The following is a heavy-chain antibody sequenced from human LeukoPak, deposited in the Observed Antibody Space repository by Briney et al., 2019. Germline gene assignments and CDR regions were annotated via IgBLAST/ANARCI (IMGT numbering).Heavy chain of an antibody. Sequence: GGSLRLSCAASGFTFSSYWMSWVRQAPGKGLEWVANIKQDGSEKYYVDSVKGRFTISRDNAKNSLYLQMNSLRAEDTAVYYCARDRGTMIVEYAFDIWGQGTMVTVSS. J-gene: IGHJ3*02. V-gene: IGHV3-7*01. CDR3: ARDRGTMIVEYAFDI. D-gene: IGHD3-22*01. CDR1: GFTFSSYW. CDR2: IKQDGSEK.